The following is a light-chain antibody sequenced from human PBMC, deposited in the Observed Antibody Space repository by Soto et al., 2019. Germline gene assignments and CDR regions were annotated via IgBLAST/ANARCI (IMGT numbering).Light chain of an antibody. V-gene: IGLV2-14*01. Sequence: QSALTQPASVSGSPGQSITISCTGTSSDVGGYNYVSWYQQHPGKAPKLLIYDVSNRPSGVSNRFSGSNSGNTASLTISGLQAEDEADYYGSSYTSSSTLGVVFGGGTKLTVL. CDR2: DVS. CDR1: SSDVGGYNY. CDR3: SSYTSSSTLGVV. J-gene: IGLJ2*01.